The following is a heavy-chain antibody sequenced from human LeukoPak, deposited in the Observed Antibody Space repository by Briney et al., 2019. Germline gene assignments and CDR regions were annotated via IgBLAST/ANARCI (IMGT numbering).Heavy chain of an antibody. D-gene: IGHD3-3*01. J-gene: IGHJ4*02. CDR2: INHSGST. Sequence: SETLSLTCAVYGGSFSGYYWSWIRQPPGKGLEWIGEINHSGSTNYNPSLKSRVTISVDTSKNQFSLKLSSVTAADTAVYYCARGPRVTIFGVVIGGYYFDYWGQGTLVTVSS. CDR3: ARGPRVTIFGVVIGGYYFDY. CDR1: GGSFSGYY. V-gene: IGHV4-34*01.